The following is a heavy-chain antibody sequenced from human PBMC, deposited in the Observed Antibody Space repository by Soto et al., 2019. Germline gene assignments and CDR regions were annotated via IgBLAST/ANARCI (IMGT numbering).Heavy chain of an antibody. CDR2: VNPDAGGT. D-gene: IGHD3-3*01. J-gene: IGHJ4*02. CDR3: ARGIMVYGLIIIHFDL. V-gene: IGHV1-2*02. CDR1: GYAFIAYN. Sequence: ASGKVSCKASGYAFIAYNIHWIRQAPGQGLEWMGYVNPDAGGTHFAQEFQGRATMTRDTSISAVYMELRGLTSDDTAIYYCARGIMVYGLIIIHFDLWGPGSQVTVSS.